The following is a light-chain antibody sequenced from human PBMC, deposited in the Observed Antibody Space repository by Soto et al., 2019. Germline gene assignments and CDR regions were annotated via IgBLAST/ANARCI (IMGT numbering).Light chain of an antibody. Sequence: QTVVTQPPSASGSPGQSVAISCTGTSSDVGGYNYVSWYQQHPGKAPKLMIYEVNKRPSGVPDRFSGSKSGNTASLTVSGLQAEDEADYYCSSYAVNNKVVFGGGTKLTVL. CDR3: SSYAVNNKVV. J-gene: IGLJ2*01. V-gene: IGLV2-8*01. CDR1: SSDVGGYNY. CDR2: EVN.